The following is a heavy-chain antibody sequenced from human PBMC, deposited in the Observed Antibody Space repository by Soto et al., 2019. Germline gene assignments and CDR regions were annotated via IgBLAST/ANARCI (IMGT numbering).Heavy chain of an antibody. CDR2: INPDGTST. J-gene: IGHJ4*02. D-gene: IGHD1-20*01. CDR3: ARKGEVTGLKY. V-gene: IGHV3-74*01. CDR1: GFIFTDYW. Sequence: EVQLVESGGGLVQPGGSLRVSCAASGFIFTDYWLHWVRQVPGEWLEWLSRINPDGTSTDYADSVKGRFTVSRDNAKNTLYLQMNSLRAEDTAVYYCARKGEVTGLKYWGQGTLVTVSS.